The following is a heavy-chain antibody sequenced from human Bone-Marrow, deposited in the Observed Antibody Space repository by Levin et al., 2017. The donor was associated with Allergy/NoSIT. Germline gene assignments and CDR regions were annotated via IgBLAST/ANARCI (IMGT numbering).Heavy chain of an antibody. Sequence: ESLKISCTVSGDSVNSRSFYWSWIRQSPGKGLEWIAYIYYGGSTNHNPSLRSRVSISVDTSENQFSLKLSSVTAADTAIYYCARGDGPGGASGAFRYSDYYFVYMDVGGKGTTVTVSS. V-gene: IGHV4-61*01. J-gene: IGHJ6*03. D-gene: IGHD3-9*01. CDR3: ARGDGPGGASGAFRYSDYYFVYMDV. CDR1: GDSVNSRSFY. CDR2: IYYGGST.